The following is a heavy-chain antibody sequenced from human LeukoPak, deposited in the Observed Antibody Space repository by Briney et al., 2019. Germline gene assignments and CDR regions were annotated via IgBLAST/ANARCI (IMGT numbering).Heavy chain of an antibody. CDR1: GFTFSSYY. CDR2: ISGNTNHL. J-gene: IGHJ4*02. Sequence: PGRSLRLSCAASGFTFSSYYMNWVRQAPGKGLEWVSSISGNTNHLYYADSVKGRFTISRDNAKNSLYLQMNSVRAEDTAVYYCARGTFLDYWGQGTLVTVSS. CDR3: ARGTFLDY. V-gene: IGHV3-21*01. D-gene: IGHD2-2*01.